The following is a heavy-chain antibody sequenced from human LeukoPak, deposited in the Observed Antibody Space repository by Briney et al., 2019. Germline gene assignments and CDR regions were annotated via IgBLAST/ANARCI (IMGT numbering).Heavy chain of an antibody. CDR3: AREGGIIVAGKFDS. CDR1: GLTFSTSG. V-gene: IGHV3-30*02. D-gene: IGHD6-19*01. CDR2: IQYDESDK. J-gene: IGHJ4*02. Sequence: PGGSLRLSCAASGLTFSTSGMHWVRQAPGKGLEWVAFIQYDESDKYYADSVRGRLTISRDNSKNTLYLQMNSLRAEDTAVYYCAREGGIIVAGKFDSWGQETLVTVSS.